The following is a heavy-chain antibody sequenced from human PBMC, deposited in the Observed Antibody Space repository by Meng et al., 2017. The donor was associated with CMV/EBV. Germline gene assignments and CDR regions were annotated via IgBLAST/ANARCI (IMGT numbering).Heavy chain of an antibody. D-gene: IGHD2-2*01. Sequence: GVTFSSYSMNWVRQAPGKGLEWVSSISSSSSYIYYADSVKGRFTISRDNAKNSLYLQMNSLRAEDTAVYYCARDFPLVVVPAAGFDPWGQGTLVTVSS. CDR2: ISSSSSYI. CDR3: ARDFPLVVVPAAGFDP. J-gene: IGHJ5*02. CDR1: GVTFSSYS. V-gene: IGHV3-21*01.